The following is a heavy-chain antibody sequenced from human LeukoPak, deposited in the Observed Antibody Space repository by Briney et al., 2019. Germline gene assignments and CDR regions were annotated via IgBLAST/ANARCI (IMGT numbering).Heavy chain of an antibody. CDR3: AKSFLRVTGTPFDY. CDR1: GFTFSSYG. D-gene: IGHD2-21*02. J-gene: IGHJ4*02. Sequence: GGSLRLSCAASGFTFSSYGMSWVRQAPGKGLEWVSAISGSGGSTYYADSVKGRFTISRDNSKNTLYLQMNSLRAEDTAVYYCAKSFLRVTGTPFDYWGQGTLVTVSS. CDR2: ISGSGGST. V-gene: IGHV3-23*01.